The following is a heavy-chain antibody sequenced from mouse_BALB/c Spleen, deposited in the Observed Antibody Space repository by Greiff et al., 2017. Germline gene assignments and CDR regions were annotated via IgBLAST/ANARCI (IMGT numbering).Heavy chain of an antibody. CDR2: ISYSGST. CDR3: ARDGSSSGFDD. D-gene: IGHD1-1*01. Sequence: VQLQQSGPSLVKPSQTLSLTCSVTGDSITSGYWNWIRKFPGNKLEYMGYISYSGSTYYNPSLKRRISITRDTSTSQDYLQLNSVTTEDTATYYCARDGSSSGFDDWGAGTTVTVSS. J-gene: IGHJ1*01. V-gene: IGHV3-8*02. CDR1: GDSITSGY.